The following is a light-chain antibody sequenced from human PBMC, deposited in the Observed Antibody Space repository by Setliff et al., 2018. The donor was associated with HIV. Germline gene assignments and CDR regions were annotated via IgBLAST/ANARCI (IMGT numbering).Light chain of an antibody. Sequence: QSALTQPASVSGSPGQSITISCTGTSGDAGSYNLVSWYQQHPGKAPKVMIYEVSKRPSGVSNRFSGSKSGNTASLTISGLQAEDEADYYCSSHTSSITRVFGTGTKVTVL. CDR3: SSHTSSITRV. J-gene: IGLJ1*01. CDR1: SGDAGSYNL. V-gene: IGLV2-14*02. CDR2: EVS.